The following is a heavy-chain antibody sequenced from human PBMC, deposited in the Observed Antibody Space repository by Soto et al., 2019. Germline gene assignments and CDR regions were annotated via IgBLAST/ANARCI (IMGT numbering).Heavy chain of an antibody. CDR1: GDSMSGYY. CDR3: ARLSFGDQGNY. Sequence: QVQLQESGPGLVKPSETLSLTCTVSGDSMSGYYWSWIRQSPGRRLEWIGYIFHSGTTNYNPSLKSRLSMSVDASKNQFSLLVTSVTAADTAIYYCARLSFGDQGNYWGQGTLVTVSS. J-gene: IGHJ4*02. CDR2: IFHSGTT. V-gene: IGHV4-59*01. D-gene: IGHD2-21*02.